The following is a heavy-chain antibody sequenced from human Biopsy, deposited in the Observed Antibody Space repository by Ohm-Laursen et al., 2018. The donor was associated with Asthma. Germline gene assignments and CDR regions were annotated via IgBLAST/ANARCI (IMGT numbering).Heavy chain of an antibody. CDR2: LIPVLGTP. D-gene: IGHD5-12*01. V-gene: IGHV1-69*13. Sequence: SVKVSCKASGDSFSNYAISWVRQAPGQGLEWMGGLIPVLGTPGHAQMFEGRVTITADESTSTAYMELSSLSSEGTAVYYCARGYSGSDRIVYYYSGLEVWGQGTTVTVSS. CDR3: ARGYSGSDRIVYYYSGLEV. J-gene: IGHJ6*02. CDR1: GDSFSNYA.